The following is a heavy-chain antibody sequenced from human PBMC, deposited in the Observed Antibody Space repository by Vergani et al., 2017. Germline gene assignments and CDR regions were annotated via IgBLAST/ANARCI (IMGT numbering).Heavy chain of an antibody. Sequence: QLQLQESGPGLVKPSETLSLTCTVSGGSISSSSYYWGWIRQPPGKGLEWIGSIYYSGSTYYNPSLKRRVTISVDTSKNQFSLKLSSVTAADTAVYYCATTPVRGVIGGGXFDPWGQGTLVTVSS. CDR3: ATTPVRGVIGGGXFDP. CDR1: GGSISSSSYY. CDR2: IYYSGST. J-gene: IGHJ5*02. D-gene: IGHD3-10*01. V-gene: IGHV4-39*01.